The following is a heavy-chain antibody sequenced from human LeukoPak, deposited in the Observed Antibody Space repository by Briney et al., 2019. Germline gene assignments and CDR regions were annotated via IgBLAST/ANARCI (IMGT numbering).Heavy chain of an antibody. J-gene: IGHJ4*02. D-gene: IGHD6-19*01. V-gene: IGHV5-51*01. CDR2: IYPGDSDT. CDR1: GYTFTSYW. Sequence: GESLKISCKGSGYTFTSYWIGWVRQMPGKGLEWMGIIYPGDSDTRYNPSFQGQVTISADKSTSTAYLQWSSLKASDTAMNYCARRYTSGETFEYWGQGTLVTVSS. CDR3: ARRYTSGETFEY.